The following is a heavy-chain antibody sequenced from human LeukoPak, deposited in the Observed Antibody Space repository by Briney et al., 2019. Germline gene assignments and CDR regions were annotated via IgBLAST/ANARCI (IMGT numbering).Heavy chain of an antibody. CDR2: IYRGGST. J-gene: IGHJ4*02. Sequence: SETLSLTCTVSGYSISSGYYWGWIRPSPGKGLEWIGNIYRGGSTHYNPSLKRRVTISIDTSKNQFSLKLSSVTAADTAVYYCARDVRNYYDSSGYYLFDYWGQGTLVTVSS. CDR3: ARDVRNYYDSSGYYLFDY. CDR1: GYSISSGYY. V-gene: IGHV4-38-2*02. D-gene: IGHD3-22*01.